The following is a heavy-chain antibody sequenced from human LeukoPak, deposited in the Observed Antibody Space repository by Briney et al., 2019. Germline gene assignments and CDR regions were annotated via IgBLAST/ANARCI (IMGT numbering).Heavy chain of an antibody. CDR1: GFTFSSYA. J-gene: IGHJ4*02. D-gene: IGHD3-10*01. V-gene: IGHV3-23*01. CDR2: ISGSGGST. CDR3: AKSPITMVRGPMYYFDY. Sequence: GGSLRLSCAASGFTFSSYAMSWVRQAPGKGLEWVSAISGSGGSTYYADSMKGRFTISRDNSKNTLYLQMNSLRAEDTAVYYCAKSPITMVRGPMYYFDYWGQGTLVTVSS.